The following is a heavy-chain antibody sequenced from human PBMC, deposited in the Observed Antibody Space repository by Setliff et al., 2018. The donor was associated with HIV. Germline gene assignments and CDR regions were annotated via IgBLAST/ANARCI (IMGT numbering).Heavy chain of an antibody. Sequence: SETLSLTCTVSGSSITSSSFYWGWIRQPPGKGLEWIGSMTYVGSTSFSPSLKSRVTISVDTPKNQFSLRLTSVTATDTAIYYCARHPREEPQRNYKFDSWGQGTLVTVSS. D-gene: IGHD1-7*01. J-gene: IGHJ4*02. CDR1: GSSITSSSFY. V-gene: IGHV4-39*01. CDR3: ARHPREEPQRNYKFDS. CDR2: MTYVGST.